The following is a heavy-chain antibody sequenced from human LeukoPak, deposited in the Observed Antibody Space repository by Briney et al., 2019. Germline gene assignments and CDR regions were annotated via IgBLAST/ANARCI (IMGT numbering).Heavy chain of an antibody. Sequence: GGSLRLSCAASGFTFSSYAMSWVRQAPGKGLEWVSAISGSGGSTYYADSMKGRFTISRDNSKNTLYLQMNSLRAEDTAVYYCAKDGRQWELLYAFDIWGQGTMVTVSS. J-gene: IGHJ3*02. CDR1: GFTFSSYA. V-gene: IGHV3-23*01. D-gene: IGHD1-26*01. CDR2: ISGSGGST. CDR3: AKDGRQWELLYAFDI.